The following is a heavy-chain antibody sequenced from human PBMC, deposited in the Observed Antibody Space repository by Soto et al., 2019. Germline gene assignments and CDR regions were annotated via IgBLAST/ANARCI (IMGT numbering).Heavy chain of an antibody. CDR2: IYYSGST. CDR3: ARGSRRTYSDFWSGSRPPFPDV. CDR1: GRSISSGDYY. D-gene: IGHD3-3*01. V-gene: IGHV4-30-4*01. Sequence: PSETMSLTCTVSGRSISSGDYYWSWIRQPAGNGLEWIGYIYYSGSTYYNPSLKRRVTISVDPSKNQFSLKLSSVTAADTAVYYCARGSRRTYSDFWSGSRPPFPDVWRQGTTVTVSS. J-gene: IGHJ6*02.